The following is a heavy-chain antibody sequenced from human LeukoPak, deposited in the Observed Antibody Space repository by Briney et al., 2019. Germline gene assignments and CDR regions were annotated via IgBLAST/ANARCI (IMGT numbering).Heavy chain of an antibody. J-gene: IGHJ4*02. Sequence: ASVKVSCKASGYTFTSYGFSWVRQAPGQGLEWMGWISADNGKTNYAQKLQGRVTMTTDTSTSTAYMELRSLGSDDTAVYYCARAVRSKALDYWGQGTLVTVSS. CDR2: ISADNGKT. CDR3: ARAVRSKALDY. CDR1: GYTFTSYG. V-gene: IGHV1-18*01. D-gene: IGHD2-2*01.